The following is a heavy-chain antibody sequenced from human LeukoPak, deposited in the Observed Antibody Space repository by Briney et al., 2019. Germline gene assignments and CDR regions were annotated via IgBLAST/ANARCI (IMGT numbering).Heavy chain of an antibody. Sequence: PGGSLRLSCAASGFTFSSHAMSWVRRAPGKGLEWVSGLIENGAATYYADSVKGRFTISRDDSKNTLYLQMSSLRVGDTAVYYCAREGGPNTYFDYWGQGTLVTVSS. V-gene: IGHV3-23*01. CDR2: LIENGAAT. CDR3: AREGGPNTYFDY. J-gene: IGHJ4*02. D-gene: IGHD2/OR15-2a*01. CDR1: GFTFSSHA.